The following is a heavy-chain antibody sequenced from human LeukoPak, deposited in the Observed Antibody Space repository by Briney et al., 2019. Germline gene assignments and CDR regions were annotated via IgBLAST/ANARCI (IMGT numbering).Heavy chain of an antibody. Sequence: SETLSLTCTVSGGSISSYYGSWIRQPPGKGLEWIGYIYYSGSTNYNPSLKSRVTISVDTSKNQFSLKLTSVTAADTAVYYCARHPFSSPFDFWGQGTLVTVSS. CDR2: IYYSGST. J-gene: IGHJ4*02. V-gene: IGHV4-59*08. CDR1: GGSISSYY. D-gene: IGHD2/OR15-2a*01. CDR3: ARHPFSSPFDF.